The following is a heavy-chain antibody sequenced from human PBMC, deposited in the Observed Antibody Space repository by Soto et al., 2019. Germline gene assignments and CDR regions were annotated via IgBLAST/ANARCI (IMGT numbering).Heavy chain of an antibody. V-gene: IGHV3-23*01. CDR2: ISGSGGGT. D-gene: IGHD6-25*01. CDR3: AKYRATAATWRKYYNFYMDV. Sequence: GRSLRLSCAASGFTFSNYAMGWVRQAPGRGLEWVSAISGSGGGTYYTESVKGRFTISSDNSRDTLYLQMNSLRAEDTAVYYCAKYRATAATWRKYYNFYMDVWGKGTTVTVSS. CDR1: GFTFSNYA. J-gene: IGHJ6*03.